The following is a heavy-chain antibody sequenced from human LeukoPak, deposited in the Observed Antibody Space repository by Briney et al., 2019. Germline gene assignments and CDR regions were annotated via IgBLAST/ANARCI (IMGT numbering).Heavy chain of an antibody. CDR3: ARAPGLYGGIRTSDAFDI. J-gene: IGHJ3*02. CDR1: GGSISSGDYY. D-gene: IGHD4-23*01. V-gene: IGHV4-30-4*01. Sequence: SPSQTLSLTCTVSGGSISSGDYYWSWIRQPPRKGLEWIGYIYYSGSTYYNPSLKSRVTISVDTSKNQFSLKLSSVTAADTAVYYCARAPGLYGGIRTSDAFDIWGQGTMVTVSS. CDR2: IYYSGST.